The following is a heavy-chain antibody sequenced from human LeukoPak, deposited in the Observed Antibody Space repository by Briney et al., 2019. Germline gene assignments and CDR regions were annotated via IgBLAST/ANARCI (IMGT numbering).Heavy chain of an antibody. V-gene: IGHV1-18*01. J-gene: IGHJ6*02. D-gene: IGHD3-10*01. CDR1: GYTFTTYG. Sequence: GASVKVSCKASGYTFTTYGISWVRQAPGQGREWMGWISAYNGNTNYAQTRQGRTTITTDTSTSTAYMELRSLRSDDTAVYYCARDRGDGMDVWGQGTTVTVSS. CDR3: ARDRGDGMDV. CDR2: ISAYNGNT.